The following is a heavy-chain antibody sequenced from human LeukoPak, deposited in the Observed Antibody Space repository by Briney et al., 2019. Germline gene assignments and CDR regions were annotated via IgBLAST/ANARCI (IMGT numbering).Heavy chain of an antibody. CDR3: AKDRGDYFDY. CDR2: IRYDGSNK. V-gene: IGHV3-30*02. J-gene: IGHJ4*02. Sequence: GGSLRLSCAASGFTFSCYGMHWVRQAPGKGLEWVAFIRYDGSNKYYADSVKGRFTISRDNSKNTLYLQMNSLRVEDTAVYYCAKDRGDYFDYWGQGTLVTVSS. D-gene: IGHD5-24*01. CDR1: GFTFSCYG.